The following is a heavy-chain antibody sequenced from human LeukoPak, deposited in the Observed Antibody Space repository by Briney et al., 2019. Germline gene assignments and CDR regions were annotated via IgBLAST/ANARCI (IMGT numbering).Heavy chain of an antibody. CDR3: AKDGRAYSSGWYGY. J-gene: IGHJ4*02. V-gene: IGHV3-23*01. CDR2: ISGSGGST. D-gene: IGHD6-19*01. CDR1: GFTFSNYA. Sequence: GGSLRLSCAASGFTFSNYAMSWVRQAPGKGLEWVSAISGSGGSTYYADSVKGRFTISRDNSKNTLYLQMNSLRAEDTAVYYCAKDGRAYSSGWYGYWGQGTLVTVSS.